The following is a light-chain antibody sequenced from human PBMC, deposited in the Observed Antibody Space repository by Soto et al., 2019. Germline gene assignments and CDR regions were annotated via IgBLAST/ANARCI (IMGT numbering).Light chain of an antibody. CDR3: SSYTVSGSVI. V-gene: IGLV2-14*01. J-gene: IGLJ2*01. CDR1: SSDVGGYNY. Sequence: QSALTQPASVSGSPGQSITISCTGTSSDVGGYNYVSWYQQHPGKAPKLMIYDVSNRPFGVSNRFSGSKSGNTASLTISGLQAEDEADYYCSSYTVSGSVIFGGGTQLTVL. CDR2: DVS.